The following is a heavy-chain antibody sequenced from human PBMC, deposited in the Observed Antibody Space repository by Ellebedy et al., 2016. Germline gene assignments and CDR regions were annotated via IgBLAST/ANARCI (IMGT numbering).Heavy chain of an antibody. J-gene: IGHJ4*02. CDR3: ARDRGARSNWYFHY. D-gene: IGHD6-13*01. Sequence: ASVKDSCKASGYTLSTYGISWVRQAPGQGLEWMGWVSAYNGNTHYAQKLQGRVTMTTDTSTSTPYMELRSLRSDDTAVYYCARDRGARSNWYFHYWGQGTLVTVSS. CDR1: GYTLSTYG. V-gene: IGHV1-18*04. CDR2: VSAYNGNT.